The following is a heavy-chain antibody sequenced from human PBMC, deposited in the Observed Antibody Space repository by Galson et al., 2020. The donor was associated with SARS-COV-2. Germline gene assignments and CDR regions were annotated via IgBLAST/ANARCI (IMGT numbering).Heavy chain of an antibody. CDR2: FDPEDGET. Sequence: ASVKVSCKVSGYTLTELSMHWVRQAPGKGLEWMGGFDPEDGETIYAQKFQGRVTMTEDTSTDTAYMELSSLRSEDTAVYYCATDWYYDFWSDLGYWGQGTLVTVSS. J-gene: IGHJ4*02. V-gene: IGHV1-24*01. CDR3: ATDWYYDFWSDLGY. D-gene: IGHD3-3*01. CDR1: GYTLTELS.